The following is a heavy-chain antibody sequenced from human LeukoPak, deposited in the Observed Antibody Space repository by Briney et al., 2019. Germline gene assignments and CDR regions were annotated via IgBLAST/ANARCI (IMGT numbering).Heavy chain of an antibody. CDR3: ARLMVPQGGNWFDP. CDR2: IYPGDSDT. V-gene: IGHV5-51*01. D-gene: IGHD4/OR15-4a*01. CDR1: GYSFTSYW. J-gene: IGHJ5*02. Sequence: GESLKISCKGSGYSFTSYWIGWLRQMPGKGLEWMEIIYPGDSDTRYNPSFQGQVTISADKSISTAYLQWSSLKASDTAMYYCARLMVPQGGNWFDPWGQGTLVTVSS.